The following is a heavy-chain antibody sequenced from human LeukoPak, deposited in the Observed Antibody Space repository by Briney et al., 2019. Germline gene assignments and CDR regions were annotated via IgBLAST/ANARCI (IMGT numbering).Heavy chain of an antibody. J-gene: IGHJ6*03. V-gene: IGHV3-30*04. CDR2: ISYDGSNK. CDR1: GFTFSSYA. D-gene: IGHD2-15*01. Sequence: GGSLRLSCAASGFTFSSYAMHWVRQAPGKGLEWVAVISYDGSNKYYADSVKGRFTISRDNSKNTLYLQMNSLRAEDTAVYYCAKGFRCSGGSCYSSDYYYYYMDVWGKGTTVTISS. CDR3: AKGFRCSGGSCYSSDYYYYYMDV.